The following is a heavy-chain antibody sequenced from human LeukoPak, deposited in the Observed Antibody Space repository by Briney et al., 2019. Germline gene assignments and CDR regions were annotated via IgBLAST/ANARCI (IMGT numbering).Heavy chain of an antibody. J-gene: IGHJ6*03. Sequence: PGGSLRLSCAASGFTFSSYWMSWVREAPGKGRECVANIKQEGGEKYYVDSVKGRFTISRDNAKNTLYLQMNSLRAEDTAVYYCARDDYMDVWGKGTTVTVSS. CDR2: IKQEGGEK. CDR3: ARDDYMDV. V-gene: IGHV3-7*01. CDR1: GFTFSSYW.